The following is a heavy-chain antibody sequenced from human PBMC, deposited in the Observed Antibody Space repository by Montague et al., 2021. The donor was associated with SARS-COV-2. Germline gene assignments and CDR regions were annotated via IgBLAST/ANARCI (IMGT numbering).Heavy chain of an antibody. J-gene: IGHJ6*03. CDR1: GTSFSGYY. CDR2: INHGGST. V-gene: IGHV4-34*01. Sequence: SETLSLTCAVHGTSFSGYYWNWIRQPPGKGLEWIGEINHGGSTKYSPPLKSRLTISADTSKNQFSPKLTSVAAADTAVYYCARLRDGVVPSPILGVGPYYSYYYMDVWGRGTTVTVSS. CDR3: ARLRDGVVPSPILGVGPYYSYYYMDV. D-gene: IGHD3-10*01.